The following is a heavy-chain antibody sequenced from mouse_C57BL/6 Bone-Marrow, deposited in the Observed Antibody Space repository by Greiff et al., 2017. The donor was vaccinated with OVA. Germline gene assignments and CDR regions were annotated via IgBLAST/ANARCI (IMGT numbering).Heavy chain of an antibody. D-gene: IGHD2-1*01. CDR1: GYTFTSYW. Sequence: VKLQQPGAELVKPGASVKLSCKASGYTFTSYWMQWVKQRHGKGLEWIGEIDPYDSSTNYNQKFKGKATLTVDTSSSTAYMQLSSLTSEDSAVYYCARSLYGNFAYWGQGTLVTVSA. V-gene: IGHV1-50*01. CDR3: ARSLYGNFAY. CDR2: IDPYDSST. J-gene: IGHJ3*01.